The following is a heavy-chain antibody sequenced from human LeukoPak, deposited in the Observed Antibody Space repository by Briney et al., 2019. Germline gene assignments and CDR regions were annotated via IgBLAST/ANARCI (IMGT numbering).Heavy chain of an antibody. CDR2: ISAYSGNT. J-gene: IGHJ6*02. D-gene: IGHD3-9*01. CDR3: ARDSTGLRYFDWLLPYYYYYGMDV. Sequence: ASVKVSCKASGYTFTSYAIHWVRQAPGQGLEWMGWISAYSGNTNYAQKLQGRVTMTTDTSTSTAYMELRSLRSDDTAVYYCARDSTGLRYFDWLLPYYYYYGMDVWGQGTTVTVSS. CDR1: GYTFTSYA. V-gene: IGHV1-18*01.